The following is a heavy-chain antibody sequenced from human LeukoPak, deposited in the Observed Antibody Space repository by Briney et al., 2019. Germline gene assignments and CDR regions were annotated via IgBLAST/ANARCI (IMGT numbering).Heavy chain of an antibody. J-gene: IGHJ4*02. D-gene: IGHD2-15*01. Sequence: ASVKVSCKASGGTFSSYAISWVRQAPGQGLEWMGWISAYNGNTNYAQKLQGRVTMTTDTSTSTAYMELRSLRSDDTAVYYCAREVSYCSGGSCYSIPFDYWGQGTLVTVSS. CDR3: AREVSYCSGGSCYSIPFDY. CDR1: GGTFSSYA. V-gene: IGHV1-18*01. CDR2: ISAYNGNT.